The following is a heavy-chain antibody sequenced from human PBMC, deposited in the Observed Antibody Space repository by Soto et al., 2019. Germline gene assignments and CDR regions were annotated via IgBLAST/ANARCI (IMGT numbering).Heavy chain of an antibody. V-gene: IGHV3-74*01. Sequence: EVQLVESGGGLVQPGGSLRLSCAASGFTFSSYWMHWVRQAPGKGLVWVSRINSDGSSTSYADSVKGRFTISRDNAKNTRYLQMNRLRAEDTAGYYCAREGAEGYCSSTSCYEDYWGQGTLVTVSS. J-gene: IGHJ4*02. CDR1: GFTFSSYW. CDR3: AREGAEGYCSSTSCYEDY. D-gene: IGHD2-2*01. CDR2: INSDGSST.